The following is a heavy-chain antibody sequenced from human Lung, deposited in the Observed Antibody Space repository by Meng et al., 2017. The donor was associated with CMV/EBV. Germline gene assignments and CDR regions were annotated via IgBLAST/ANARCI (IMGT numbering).Heavy chain of an antibody. J-gene: IGHJ6*02. Sequence: LSCSVFGHPITTYYWSWVRQAPGKGLEWIGYIYYSGATNYNPSLKSRLTISMDTSKNQFSLDLRSVTAADTAIYYCARDRAAVGYYYYAVDAWGQGTTVTVSS. D-gene: IGHD2-15*01. CDR1: GHPITTYY. V-gene: IGHV4-59*01. CDR3: ARDRAAVGYYYYAVDA. CDR2: IYYSGAT.